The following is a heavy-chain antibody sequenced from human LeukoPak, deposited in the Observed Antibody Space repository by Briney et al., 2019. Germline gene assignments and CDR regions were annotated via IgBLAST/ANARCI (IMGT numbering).Heavy chain of an antibody. CDR3: AREGRSSGYSI. CDR1: GYTFTSYY. D-gene: IGHD3-22*01. CDR2: MNPNSGNT. J-gene: IGHJ4*02. Sequence: GASVKVSCKASGYTFTSYYMHWVRQAPGQGLEWMGWMNPNSGNTGYAQKFQGRVTITRNTSISTAYMELSSLRSEDTAVYYCAREGRSSGYSIWGQGTLVTVSS. V-gene: IGHV1-8*03.